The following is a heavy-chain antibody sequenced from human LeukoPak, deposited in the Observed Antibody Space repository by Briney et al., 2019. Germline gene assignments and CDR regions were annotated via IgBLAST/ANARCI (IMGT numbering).Heavy chain of an antibody. CDR2: TSSGGDVK. J-gene: IGHJ4*02. CDR3: ARDYRSGAPDFLDS. CDR1: GFTFTTYD. V-gene: IGHV3-30-3*01. Sequence: PGGSLRLSCAASGFTFTTYDMHWVRQAPGKGLEWVAVTSSGGDVKIYADSVKGRFTISRDNSKDPLFLEMNSLRVDDTAVYYCARDYRSGAPDFLDSWGQGTLVTVSS. D-gene: IGHD1-14*01.